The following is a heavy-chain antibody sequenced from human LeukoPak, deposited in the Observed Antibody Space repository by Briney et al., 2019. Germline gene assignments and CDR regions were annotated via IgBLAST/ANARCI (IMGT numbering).Heavy chain of an antibody. CDR1: GGSISSYY. CDR2: IYYSGST. J-gene: IGHJ4*02. Sequence: PPETLSLTCTVSGGSISSYYWSWIRQPPGKGLEWIGYIYYSGSTNYNPSLKSRVTISVDTSKNQFSLKLSSVTAADTAVYYCARGGCTNGVCYPFYFDYWGQGTLVTVSS. CDR3: ARGGCTNGVCYPFYFDY. D-gene: IGHD2-8*01. V-gene: IGHV4-59*01.